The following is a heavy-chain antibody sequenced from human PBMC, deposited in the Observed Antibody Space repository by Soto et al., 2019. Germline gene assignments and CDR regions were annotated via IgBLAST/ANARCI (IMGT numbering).Heavy chain of an antibody. J-gene: IGHJ5*02. D-gene: IGHD6-19*01. CDR3: ARVLGIAVAGTEWFDP. CDR1: GYTFTSYA. CDR2: INAGNGNT. V-gene: IGHV1-3*01. Sequence: ASVKGYCKASGYTFTSYAMHWVRQAPGQRLEWMGWINAGNGNTKYSQKFQGRVTITRDTSASTAYMELSSLRSEDTAVYYCARVLGIAVAGTEWFDPWGQGTLVTVSS.